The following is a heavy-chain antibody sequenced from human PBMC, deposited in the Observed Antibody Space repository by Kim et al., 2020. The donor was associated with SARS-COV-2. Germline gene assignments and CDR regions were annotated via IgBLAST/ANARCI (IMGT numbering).Heavy chain of an antibody. CDR3: AKDIKKSCYCPGDY. V-gene: IGHV3-23*01. J-gene: IGHJ4*02. Sequence: GGSLRLSCTASGFTFSSYAMTWFRLAPGKRLEWVSGISGKDTTTFYADSVKGRFFISRDNSKNTLYLQMNSLRAEDTAIYYCAKDIKKSCYCPGDYWGQG. CDR1: GFTFSSYA. CDR2: ISGKDTTT. D-gene: IGHD2-8*02.